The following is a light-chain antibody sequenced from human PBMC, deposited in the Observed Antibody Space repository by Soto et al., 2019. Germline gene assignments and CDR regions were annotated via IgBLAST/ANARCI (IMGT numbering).Light chain of an antibody. V-gene: IGLV3-21*02. J-gene: IGLJ1*01. Sequence: SYELTQPPSVSVAPGQTARITCGGNNIGSKSVHWYQQKPGQAPVLVVYDDSGRPSGIPERFSGSNSENTATLTISRVAAGDEADYYCQVRDSSSENYFFGNGTKVTVL. CDR2: DDS. CDR1: NIGSKS. CDR3: QVRDSSSENYF.